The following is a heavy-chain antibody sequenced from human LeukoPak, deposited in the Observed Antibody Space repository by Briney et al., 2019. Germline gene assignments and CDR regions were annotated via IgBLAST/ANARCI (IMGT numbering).Heavy chain of an antibody. CDR2: ISGSGSTI. J-gene: IGHJ4*02. Sequence: GGSLRLSCAASGFTFSSYEMIWVRQAPGKGLEWVSYISGSGSTIHYADSVKGRFTISRDNAKNSLYLQMNSLRAEDTAVYYSAREEDHYYGSGRPPGCWGRGTLVTVSS. D-gene: IGHD3-10*01. CDR1: GFTFSSYE. CDR3: AREEDHYYGSGRPPGC. V-gene: IGHV3-48*03.